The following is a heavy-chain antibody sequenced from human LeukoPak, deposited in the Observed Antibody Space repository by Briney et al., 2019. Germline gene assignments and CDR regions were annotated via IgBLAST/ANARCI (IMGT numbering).Heavy chain of an antibody. Sequence: SQTLSLTCAVSGGSISSGGYSWSWIRQPPGKSLEWIGYIYHSGSTYYNPSLKSRVTISVDRSKNQFSLKLSSVTAADTAVYYCARLAEGEMATIAYFDYWGQGTLVTVSS. CDR1: GGSISSGGYS. J-gene: IGHJ4*02. CDR3: ARLAEGEMATIAYFDY. D-gene: IGHD5-24*01. V-gene: IGHV4-30-2*01. CDR2: IYHSGST.